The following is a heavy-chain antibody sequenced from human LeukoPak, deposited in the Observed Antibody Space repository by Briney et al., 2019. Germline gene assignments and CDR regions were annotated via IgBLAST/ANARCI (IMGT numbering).Heavy chain of an antibody. CDR3: ARLLSYSSAWFDY. D-gene: IGHD6-19*01. Sequence: GGSLRLSCAASGFTFSSYEMNWVRQAPGKGLEWVSYISSSGSTRYYVDSVKGRFTISRDTAKNSLYLQMNSLRAEDTAVYYCARLLSYSSAWFDYWGQGTLVTVSS. CDR2: ISSSGSTR. CDR1: GFTFSSYE. J-gene: IGHJ4*02. V-gene: IGHV3-48*03.